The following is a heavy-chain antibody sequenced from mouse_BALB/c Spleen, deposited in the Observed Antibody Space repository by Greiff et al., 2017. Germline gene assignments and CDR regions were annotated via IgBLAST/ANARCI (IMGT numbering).Heavy chain of an antibody. V-gene: IGHV5-15*02. D-gene: IGHD2-3*01. CDR1: GFTFSDYG. Sequence: EVQLVESGGGLVQPGGSRKLSCAASGFTFSDYGMAWVRQAPGKGPEWVAFISNLAYSIYYADTVTGRFTISRENAKNTLYLEMSSLRSEDTAMYYCARAIYDGYWFAYWGQGTLVTVSA. CDR3: ARAIYDGYWFAY. CDR2: ISNLAYSI. J-gene: IGHJ3*01.